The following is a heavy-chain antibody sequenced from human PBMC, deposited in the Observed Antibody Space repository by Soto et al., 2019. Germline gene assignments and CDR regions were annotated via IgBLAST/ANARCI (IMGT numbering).Heavy chain of an antibody. CDR2: INAGNGDT. CDR3: VRSLVGARGEILYHGMDV. J-gene: IGHJ6*01. V-gene: IGHV1-3*01. CDR1: AYTFTSYA. D-gene: IGHD1-26*01. Sequence: QVQLVQSGTEVKKPGASVKVSCLASAYTFTSYAIHWVRQAPGQRLEWMGWINAGNGDTKYSQKFQARVTITRDTSASTAYMELSGLTSGDTAVYYCVRSLVGARGEILYHGMDVWGQGTTVTVSS.